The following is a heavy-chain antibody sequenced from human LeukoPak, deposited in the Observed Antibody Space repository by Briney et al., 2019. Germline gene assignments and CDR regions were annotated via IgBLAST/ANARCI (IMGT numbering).Heavy chain of an antibody. CDR1: GYTFTGYY. D-gene: IGHD3-22*01. CDR2: INPNSGGT. V-gene: IGHV1-2*06. CDR3: ARVLTYYYDSSDYNLHPYYFDY. J-gene: IGHJ4*02. Sequence: ASVKVSCKASGYTFTGYYMHWVRQAPGQGLEWMGRINPNSGGTNYAQKFQGRVTMTGDTSISTAYMELSRLRSDDTAVYYCARVLTYYYDSSDYNLHPYYFDYWGQGTLVTVSS.